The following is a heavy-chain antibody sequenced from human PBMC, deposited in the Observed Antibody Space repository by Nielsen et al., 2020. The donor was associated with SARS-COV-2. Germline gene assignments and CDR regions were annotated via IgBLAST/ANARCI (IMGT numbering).Heavy chain of an antibody. D-gene: IGHD7-27*01. Sequence: GESLKISCAASGFTVSSNYMSWVRQAPGKGLEWVSVIYSGGSTYYADSVKGRFTISRDNSKNTLYLQMNSLRAEDTAVYYCTRETTGVGGQGTLVTVSS. J-gene: IGHJ4*02. V-gene: IGHV3-66*01. CDR3: TRETTGV. CDR2: IYSGGST. CDR1: GFTVSSNY.